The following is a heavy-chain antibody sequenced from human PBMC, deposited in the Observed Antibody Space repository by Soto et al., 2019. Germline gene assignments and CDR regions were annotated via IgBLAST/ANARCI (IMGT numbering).Heavy chain of an antibody. CDR1: GGSVSSYW. Sequence: GAAQKISGEGSGGSVSSYWIGWVRQMHGKGLEWMGIIYPGDSDTRYSPSFQGQVTISADKSISTAYLQWSSLKASDTAMYYCARGIEGWYQGRYYYGMDVWGQGTTVTVSS. V-gene: IGHV5-51*01. J-gene: IGHJ6*02. CDR2: IYPGDSDT. CDR3: ARGIEGWYQGRYYYGMDV. D-gene: IGHD6-19*01.